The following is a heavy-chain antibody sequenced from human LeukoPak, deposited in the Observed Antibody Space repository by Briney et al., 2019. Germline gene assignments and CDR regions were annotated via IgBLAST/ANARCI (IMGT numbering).Heavy chain of an antibody. V-gene: IGHV3-30*02. Sequence: GGSLRLSCAASGFTFRRFAMDWVRQAPGKGLEWVAFIRFDGGKDYYADSVKGRFTISRDNAKNTLYLQMNSLRVEDTAVYFCAKVGQDYGDHYFFDSWGQGTLVTVSS. J-gene: IGHJ4*02. CDR3: AKVGQDYGDHYFFDS. CDR1: GFTFRRFA. CDR2: IRFDGGKD. D-gene: IGHD4-17*01.